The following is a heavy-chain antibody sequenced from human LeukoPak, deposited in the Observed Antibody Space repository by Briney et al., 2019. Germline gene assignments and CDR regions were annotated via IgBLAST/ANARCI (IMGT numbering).Heavy chain of an antibody. Sequence: GSSVKASCMASGGTFSSYTISWVRQAPGQGLEWMGRIIPILGIANYAQKFQGRVTITADKSTSTAYMELSSLRSEDTAVYYCARASTFPDYWGQGTLVTVSS. J-gene: IGHJ4*02. V-gene: IGHV1-69*02. D-gene: IGHD2/OR15-2a*01. CDR3: ARASTFPDY. CDR2: IIPILGIA. CDR1: GGTFSSYT.